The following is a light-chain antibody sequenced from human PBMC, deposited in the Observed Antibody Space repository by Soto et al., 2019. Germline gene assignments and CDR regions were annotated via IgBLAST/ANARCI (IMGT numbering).Light chain of an antibody. V-gene: IGKV3-15*01. J-gene: IGKJ4*01. CDR2: GAS. CDR1: QSVNSN. CDR3: QQYNNWPPLT. Sequence: EIVMTQSPATLSVSPGERATLSCRASQSVNSNLAWYQQKPGQAPRLLIYGASTRATGIPARFSGSGSGTAGTLTIISRQSEDVAVYYCQQYNNWPPLTFGGGTKVEIK.